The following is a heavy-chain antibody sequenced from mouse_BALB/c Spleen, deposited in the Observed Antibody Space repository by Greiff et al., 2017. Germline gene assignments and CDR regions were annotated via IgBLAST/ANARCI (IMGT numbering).Heavy chain of an antibody. CDR2: IWAGGST. CDR3: ARGGYGNYAYYAMDY. J-gene: IGHJ4*01. CDR1: GFSLTSYG. D-gene: IGHD2-1*01. V-gene: IGHV2-9*02. Sequence: VKLMESGPGLVAPSQSLSITCTVSGFSLTSYGVHWVRQPPGKGLEWLGVIWAGGSTNYNSALMSRLSISKDNSKSQVFLKMNSLQTDDTAMYYCARGGYGNYAYYAMDYWGQGTSVTVSS.